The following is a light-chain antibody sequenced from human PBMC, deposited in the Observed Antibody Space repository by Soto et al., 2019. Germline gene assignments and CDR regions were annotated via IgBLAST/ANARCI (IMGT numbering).Light chain of an antibody. Sequence: QSVLTQPPSVSAAPGQTVTISCSGSSSNIGNNYNYVSWYQQLPGTAPKVLIYDNNQRPSGIPDRFSGSKSGTSATLGITGLQTGDEVDYYCETWDSSLSAHVFGGGTKLTVL. CDR2: DNN. J-gene: IGLJ2*01. CDR1: SSNIGNNYNY. CDR3: ETWDSSLSAHV. V-gene: IGLV1-51*01.